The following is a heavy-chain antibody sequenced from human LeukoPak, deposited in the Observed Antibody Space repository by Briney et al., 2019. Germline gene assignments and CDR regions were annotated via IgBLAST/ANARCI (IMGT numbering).Heavy chain of an antibody. CDR1: GYTFTSYA. CDR3: ARVYDYLDP. CDR2: INAGNGNT. D-gene: IGHD4-11*01. J-gene: IGHJ5*02. Sequence: ASVTVSCKASGYTFTSYALHWVRQAPGQRLEWMGWINAGNGNTKYSQRFQGRVTITRDTSASTAYMELRSLRSDDTAVYYCARVYDYLDPWGQGTLVTVSS. V-gene: IGHV1-3*01.